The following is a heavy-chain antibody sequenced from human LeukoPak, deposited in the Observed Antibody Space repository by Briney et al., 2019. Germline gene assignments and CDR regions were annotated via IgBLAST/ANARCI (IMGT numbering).Heavy chain of an antibody. CDR2: IYYSGST. J-gene: IGHJ5*02. V-gene: IGHV4-39*01. D-gene: IGHD6-13*01. CDR1: GGSISSSSYY. Sequence: PSETLSLTCTVPGGSISSSSYYWGWIRQPPGKGLEWIGSIYYSGSTYYNPSLKSRVTISVDTSKNQFSLKLSSVTAADTAVYYCARQVTAAAAPPHGFDPWGQGTLVTVSS. CDR3: ARQVTAAAAPPHGFDP.